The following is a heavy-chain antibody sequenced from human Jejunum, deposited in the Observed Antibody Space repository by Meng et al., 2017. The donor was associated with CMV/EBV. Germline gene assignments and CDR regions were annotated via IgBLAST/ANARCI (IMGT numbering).Heavy chain of an antibody. CDR2: IKQDGSEK. D-gene: IGHD2-2*01. CDR3: ARGQGSETYCSSTSCYRDDAFDI. J-gene: IGHJ3*02. Sequence: MSGVRQAPGTGREWVANIKQDGSEKYSVDSVEGRFTISRDNAKNSLYLQMNSVRAEDTAVYYCARGQGSETYCSSTSCYRDDAFDIWGQGTMVTVSS. V-gene: IGHV3-7*01.